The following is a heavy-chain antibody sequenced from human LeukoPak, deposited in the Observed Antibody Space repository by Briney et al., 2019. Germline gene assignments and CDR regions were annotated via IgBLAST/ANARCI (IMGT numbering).Heavy chain of an antibody. Sequence: SETLSLTCAVYGGSFSGYYWGWIRQPPGKGLEWIGSIYYSGSTYYNPSLKSRVTISVDTSKNQFSLKLSSVTAADTAVYYCASNIAAAGRYYYYYMDVWGKGTTVTVSS. CDR3: ASNIAAAGRYYYYYMDV. CDR1: GGSFSGYY. CDR2: IYYSGST. J-gene: IGHJ6*03. D-gene: IGHD6-13*01. V-gene: IGHV4-34*01.